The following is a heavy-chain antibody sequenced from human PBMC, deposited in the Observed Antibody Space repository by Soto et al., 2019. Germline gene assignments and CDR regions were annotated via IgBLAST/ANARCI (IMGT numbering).Heavy chain of an antibody. J-gene: IGHJ6*02. CDR1: CGSTSSSRYY. V-gene: IGHV4-39*01. D-gene: IGHD2-2*01. Sequence: XESLSLSPAVCCGSTSSSRYYWGWIRQPPGKVLEWIGTIYYSGTTYYNPSLRSRVTISVDTSQNQFSLKLSSVTAADKAVYYCARHRCSSPSCYVYYNYYGMDFWGQGTTVTVSS. CDR2: IYYSGTT. CDR3: ARHRCSSPSCYVYYNYYGMDF.